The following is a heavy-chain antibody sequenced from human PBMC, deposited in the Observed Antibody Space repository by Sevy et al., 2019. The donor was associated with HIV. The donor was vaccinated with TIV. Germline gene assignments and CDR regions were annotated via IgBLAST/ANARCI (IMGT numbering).Heavy chain of an antibody. CDR2: IYYTGSI. J-gene: IGHJ4*02. CDR3: VRHDGGTPEYFDY. Sequence: SETLSLTCTVSGGSISSNSYYWGWIRQPPGKGLEWIGSIYYTGSIYYNPSVKSRVTISVDTSKNQFSLKLSSVTAADTAVYYCVRHDGGTPEYFDYWGQGTLVTVSS. V-gene: IGHV4-39*01. D-gene: IGHD2-15*01. CDR1: GGSISSNSYY.